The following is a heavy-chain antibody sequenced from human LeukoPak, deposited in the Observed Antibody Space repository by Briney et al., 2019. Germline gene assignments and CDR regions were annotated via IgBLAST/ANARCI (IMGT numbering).Heavy chain of an antibody. D-gene: IGHD6-13*01. J-gene: IGHJ4*02. CDR2: INTDGST. CDR1: GFTFSSYW. Sequence: SGGSLRLSCAASGFTFSSYWMHWVRQAPGKGLVWVSRINTDGSTSYADSVKGRFTISRDNAKNTLYLQMNSLRAEDTAVYYCARASAAGDFDSWGQGTLVTVSS. V-gene: IGHV3-74*01. CDR3: ARASAAGDFDS.